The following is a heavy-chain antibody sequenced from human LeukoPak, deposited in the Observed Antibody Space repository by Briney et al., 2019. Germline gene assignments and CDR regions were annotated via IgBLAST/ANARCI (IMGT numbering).Heavy chain of an antibody. V-gene: IGHV4-59*11. CDR3: TKATQWPAFDY. Sequence: SETLSLTCTVSGGSISSHFWSWIRQPPGKGLEWIGNIYNSGTTNYNPSLKSGVTISVDTSKNQLSLQLTSVTAADTAVYYCTKATQWPAFDYWGRGTLVTVSS. CDR2: IYNSGTT. D-gene: IGHD6-19*01. CDR1: GGSISSHF. J-gene: IGHJ4*02.